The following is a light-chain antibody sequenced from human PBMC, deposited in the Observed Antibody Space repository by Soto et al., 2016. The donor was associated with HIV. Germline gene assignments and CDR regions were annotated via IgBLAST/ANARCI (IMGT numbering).Light chain of an antibody. CDR1: QGISNS. CDR2: AAS. V-gene: IGKV1-NL1*01. J-gene: IGKJ2*01. CDR3: QQYNSYSRGP. Sequence: DIQMTQSPSSLSASVGDRVTITCRASQGISNSLAWYQQRPGKAPKLLLYAASRLNSGVPSRFSGSGSGTDYTLTISSLQPGDFATYYCQQYNSYSRGPFGLGDQGGD.